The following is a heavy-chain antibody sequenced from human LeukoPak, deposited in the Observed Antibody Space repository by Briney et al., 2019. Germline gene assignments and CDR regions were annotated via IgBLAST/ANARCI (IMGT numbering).Heavy chain of an antibody. J-gene: IGHJ4*02. Sequence: SETLSLTCTVSGGSISTYYWSWIRQPPGKGLEWIGYIYYSGSTNYNPSLKSRVTISVDTSTNQFSLKLSSVTAADPAVYYCAREYSSGWYGFFDDWGQGTLVTVSS. CDR2: IYYSGST. CDR3: AREYSSGWYGFFDD. CDR1: GGSISTYY. D-gene: IGHD6-19*01. V-gene: IGHV4-59*08.